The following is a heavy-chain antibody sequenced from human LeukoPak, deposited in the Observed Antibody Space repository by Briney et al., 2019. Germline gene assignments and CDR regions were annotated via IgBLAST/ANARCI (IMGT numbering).Heavy chain of an antibody. CDR1: GGSINSNSHH. J-gene: IGHJ4*02. V-gene: IGHV4-39*02. D-gene: IGHD3-9*01. CDR2: IYYSGTT. CDR3: ARRGDILTDYAYDF. Sequence: SETLSPTCSVSGGSINSNSHHWDWIRQAPGKGLEWIGNIYYSGTTSYNPSLKSRVTISVDTSKNHFSLRLSSVTAADTAVYYCARRGDILTDYAYDFWGQGTLVTVSS.